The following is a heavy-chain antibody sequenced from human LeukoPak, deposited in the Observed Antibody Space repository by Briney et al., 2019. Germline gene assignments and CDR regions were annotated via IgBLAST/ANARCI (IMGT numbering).Heavy chain of an antibody. D-gene: IGHD5-18*01. CDR2: INPNSGGT. V-gene: IGHV1-2*02. Sequence: APVKVSCKASGYTFTGYYMHWVRQAPGQGLEWMGWINPNSGGTNYAQKFQGRVTMTRDTSISTAYMELSRLRSDDTAVYYCAREGGYSYGSNWFDPWGQGTLVTVSS. CDR3: AREGGYSYGSNWFDP. CDR1: GYTFTGYY. J-gene: IGHJ5*02.